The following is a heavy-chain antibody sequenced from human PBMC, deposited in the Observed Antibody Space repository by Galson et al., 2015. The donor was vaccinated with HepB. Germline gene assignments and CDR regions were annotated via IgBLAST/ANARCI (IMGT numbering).Heavy chain of an antibody. CDR3: ARDPPQPYYDFWSGIVASQSYYYGTDV. CDR1: GFTFSSYR. J-gene: IGHJ6*02. V-gene: IGHV3-74*01. CDR2: INSDGSST. Sequence: SLRLSCAASGFTFSSYRMHWVRQAPGKGLVWVSRINSDGSSTSYADSVKGRFTISRDNAKNTLYLQMNSLRAEDTAVYYCARDPPQPYYDFWSGIVASQSYYYGTDVWGQGTTVTVSS. D-gene: IGHD3-3*01.